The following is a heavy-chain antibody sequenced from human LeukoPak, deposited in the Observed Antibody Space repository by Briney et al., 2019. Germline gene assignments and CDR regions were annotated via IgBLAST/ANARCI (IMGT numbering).Heavy chain of an antibody. CDR3: AAKQWLAPPPDS. D-gene: IGHD6-19*01. V-gene: IGHV3-74*01. J-gene: IGHJ4*02. CDR1: GFTFFRYW. CDR2: INTDGTVT. Sequence: GGSLRLSCAASGFTFFRYWMLWARQAPGKGLELVSRINTDGTVTTYADSVKGRFTVSRYNADNTMFLQMNSVSDEDTAVYYCAAKQWLAPPPDSWGQGTPVTVSS.